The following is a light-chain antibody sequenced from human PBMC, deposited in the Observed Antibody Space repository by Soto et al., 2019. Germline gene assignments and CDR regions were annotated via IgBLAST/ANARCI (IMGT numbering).Light chain of an antibody. CDR2: GAS. V-gene: IGKV3-20*01. CDR1: QSISSSY. J-gene: IGKJ1*01. CDR3: QQYGSSPWT. Sequence: EIALTQSPGTLSLSPGERATLSCRASQSISSSYLAWYQQKPGQAPRLLISGASSRATGIPDRFSGSGSGTDFTLTISRLEPEDLAVYFCQQYGSSPWTFGQGTKVEIK.